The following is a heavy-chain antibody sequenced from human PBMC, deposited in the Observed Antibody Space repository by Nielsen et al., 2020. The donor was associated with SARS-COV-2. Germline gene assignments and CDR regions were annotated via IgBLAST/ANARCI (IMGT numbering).Heavy chain of an antibody. J-gene: IGHJ5*02. CDR2: INHSGST. D-gene: IGHD3-10*01. V-gene: IGHV4-34*01. CDR1: GGSFSGYY. Sequence: SETLSLTCAVYGGSFSGYYWSWIRQPPGKGLEWIGEINHSGSTNYNPSLKSRVTISVDTSKNQFSLKLGSVTAADTAVYYCARGGLGELLPGDNWFDPWGQGTLVTVSS. CDR3: ARGGLGELLPGDNWFDP.